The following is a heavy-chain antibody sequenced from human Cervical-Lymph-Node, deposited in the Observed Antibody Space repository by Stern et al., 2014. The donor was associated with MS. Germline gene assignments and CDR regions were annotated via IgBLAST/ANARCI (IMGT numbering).Heavy chain of an antibody. J-gene: IGHJ6*02. V-gene: IGHV3-9*01. CDR2: ISWNSGSI. D-gene: IGHD3-10*01. CDR3: AKQRVRSYYHYGMDV. Sequence: EVQLVESGGGLVQPGRSLRLSCAASGFRFDDYAMQWVRQAPGKGLEWVSGISWNSGSIAYADSVKGRFTISRDNAKNSLFLQMDSLRSEDTALDYCAKQRVRSYYHYGMDVWGQGTTVTVS. CDR1: GFRFDDYA.